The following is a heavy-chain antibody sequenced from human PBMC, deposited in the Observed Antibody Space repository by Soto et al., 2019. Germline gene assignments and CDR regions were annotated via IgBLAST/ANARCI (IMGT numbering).Heavy chain of an antibody. CDR2: INPSGGST. V-gene: IGHV1-46*01. J-gene: IGHJ4*02. Sequence: ASVKVSCKASGYTFTSYYMHWVRQAPGQGLEWMGIINPSGGSTSYAQKFQGRVTMTRDTSTSTAYMELSSLRSEDTAVYYCARGNYDILTGYYGNYFDYWGQGTLVTVSS. CDR3: ARGNYDILTGYYGNYFDY. D-gene: IGHD3-9*01. CDR1: GYTFTSYY.